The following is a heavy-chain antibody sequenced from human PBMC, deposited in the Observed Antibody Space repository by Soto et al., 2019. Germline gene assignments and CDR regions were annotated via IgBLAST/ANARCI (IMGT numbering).Heavy chain of an antibody. CDR1: GFTFSSYS. V-gene: IGHV3-48*02. CDR3: AREQWERLAVDY. CDR2: ISGTSSTI. J-gene: IGHJ4*02. D-gene: IGHD1-26*01. Sequence: EVQLVESGGGLVQPGGSLRLSCAASGFTFSSYSMNWVRQAPGKGLEWVSYISGTSSTIYYADSVKGRFTVSRDNAKNSLFLQMNSLRDEDTAVYYCAREQWERLAVDYWGQGTLVTVSS.